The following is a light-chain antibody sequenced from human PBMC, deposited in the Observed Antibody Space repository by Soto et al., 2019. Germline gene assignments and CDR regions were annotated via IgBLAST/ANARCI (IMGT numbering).Light chain of an antibody. CDR3: QQYGGSPYT. J-gene: IGKJ2*01. V-gene: IGKV3-20*01. CDR1: QTINSG. CDR2: GVS. Sequence: EIVLTQSPGTLSLSPGERATLSCRASQTINSGLAWYQHKRGQAPRLLIYGVSVRAIGIPDRFGGSGSGTVFTLTISRLEPEDFAVYFCQQYGGSPYTFGQGTKVEIK.